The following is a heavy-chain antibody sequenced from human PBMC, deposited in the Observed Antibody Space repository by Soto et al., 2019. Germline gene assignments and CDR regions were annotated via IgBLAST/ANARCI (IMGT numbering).Heavy chain of an antibody. J-gene: IGHJ4*02. CDR1: GFTLSSYW. D-gene: IGHD5-12*01. CDR2: INIDGSST. V-gene: IGHV3-74*01. CDR3: ARSRDGYNFVGDC. Sequence: EVQLVESGGGLVQPGGSLRLSCAASGFTLSSYWMHWVRQAPGKGLVWISRINIDGSSTSYADSVKGRFTISRDNAKNTLYLQVNSLRAEDTAVYYGARSRDGYNFVGDCWGQGNLVTVSS.